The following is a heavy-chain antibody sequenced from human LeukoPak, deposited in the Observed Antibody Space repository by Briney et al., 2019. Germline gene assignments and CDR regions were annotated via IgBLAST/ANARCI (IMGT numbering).Heavy chain of an antibody. CDR1: GDSISSSDYY. D-gene: IGHD3-22*01. V-gene: IGHV4-39*07. CDR3: ARETIDITVIVVVRMGDAFDI. CDR2: IYYNGNT. J-gene: IGHJ3*02. Sequence: SETLSLTCTVSGDSISSSDYYWAWIRRPPGEGLEWIGNIYYNGNTYYNSSLKSRVTISIDTSKKQFSLRLNAVTAADTAVYYCARETIDITVIVVVRMGDAFDIWGQGTVVTVSS.